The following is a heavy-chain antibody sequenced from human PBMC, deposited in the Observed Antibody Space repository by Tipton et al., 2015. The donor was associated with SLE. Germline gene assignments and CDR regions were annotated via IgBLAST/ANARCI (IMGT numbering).Heavy chain of an antibody. D-gene: IGHD3-22*01. CDR3: ARDEYRYDATGYHLLGHFDF. V-gene: IGHV4-61*05. CDR2: VYDSGTT. J-gene: IGHJ4*02. CDR1: GGSISSGNYY. Sequence: TLSLTCTVSGGSISSGNYYWGWIRQSPGKGLEWIGYVYDSGTTNYNPSLKSRLTISVDTSKNQFSLKLSSVTAADTAVYYCARDEYRYDATGYHLLGHFDFWGQGTQVTVSS.